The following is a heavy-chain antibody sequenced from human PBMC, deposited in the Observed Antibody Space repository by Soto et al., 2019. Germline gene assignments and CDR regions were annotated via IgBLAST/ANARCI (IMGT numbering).Heavy chain of an antibody. D-gene: IGHD3-22*01. CDR2: ISAYNGNT. J-gene: IGHJ4*02. CDR1: GYTFTSYG. CDR3: ARGTSAMIVVVPADY. V-gene: IGHV1-18*04. Sequence: ASVKVSCKASGYTFTSYGISWVRQAPGQGLEWMGWISAYNGNTNYAQKLQGRVTMTTDTSTSTAYMELRSLRYDDTAVYYCARGTSAMIVVVPADYWGQGTLVTVSS.